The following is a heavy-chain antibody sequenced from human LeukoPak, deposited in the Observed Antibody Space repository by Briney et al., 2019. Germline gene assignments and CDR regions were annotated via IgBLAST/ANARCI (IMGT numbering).Heavy chain of an antibody. V-gene: IGHV1-2*02. CDR2: INPKSGGT. Sequence: ASVRVSCKASGYTFTGYYMHWVRQAPGQGLEWMGWINPKSGGTNYAEKLQGRDTMTRDTSISTAYMELSRLRSDDTAVYYCARYSTVKSHGSYYYGMDVWGQGNTVTVSS. D-gene: IGHD4-11*01. CDR1: GYTFTGYY. J-gene: IGHJ6*02. CDR3: ARYSTVKSHGSYYYGMDV.